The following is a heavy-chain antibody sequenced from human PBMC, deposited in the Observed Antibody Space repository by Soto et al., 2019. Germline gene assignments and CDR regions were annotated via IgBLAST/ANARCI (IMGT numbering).Heavy chain of an antibody. CDR1: GYTFTNYD. Sequence: QVQLVQSGAEVKKPGASVKVSCKASGYTFTNYDINWVRQATGQGLEWMGWMNPNSGNTGYAQKFQGRVTMTRNTXXXTXXMELSSLRSEDTAVYYCARGRGDIILMVYAKYFDFWGQGTLVTVSS. CDR2: MNPNSGNT. J-gene: IGHJ4*02. D-gene: IGHD2-8*01. V-gene: IGHV1-8*01. CDR3: ARGRGDIILMVYAKYFDF.